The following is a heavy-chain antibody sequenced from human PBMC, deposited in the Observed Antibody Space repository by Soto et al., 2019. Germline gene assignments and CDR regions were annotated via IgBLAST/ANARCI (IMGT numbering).Heavy chain of an antibody. Sequence: SETLSLTCTVSGGSISSYYWSWIRQPPGKGLEWIGYIYYSGSTNYNPSLKSRVTISVDTSKNQFSLKLSSVTAADTAVYYCARVLPGGIFGVVIMDYYYYYMDVWGKGTTVTVSS. J-gene: IGHJ6*03. V-gene: IGHV4-59*01. CDR2: IYYSGST. CDR3: ARVLPGGIFGVVIMDYYYYYMDV. CDR1: GGSISSYY. D-gene: IGHD3-3*01.